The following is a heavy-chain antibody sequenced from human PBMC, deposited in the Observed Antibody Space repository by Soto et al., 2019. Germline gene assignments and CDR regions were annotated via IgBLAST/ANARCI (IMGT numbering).Heavy chain of an antibody. D-gene: IGHD6-13*01. Sequence: GASVKVSCKASGYTFTSYGIGWVRQAPGQGLEWMGWISAYNGNTNYAQKLQGRVTMTTDTSTSTAYMELRSLRSDDTAVYYCALAAFPRSNWFDPWGQGTLVTVSS. CDR1: GYTFTSYG. V-gene: IGHV1-18*04. CDR2: ISAYNGNT. J-gene: IGHJ5*02. CDR3: ALAAFPRSNWFDP.